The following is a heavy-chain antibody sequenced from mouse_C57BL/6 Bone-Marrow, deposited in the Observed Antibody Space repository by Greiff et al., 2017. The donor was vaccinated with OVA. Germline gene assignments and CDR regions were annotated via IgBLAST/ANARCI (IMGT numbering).Heavy chain of an antibody. Sequence: EVKLMESGGGLVKPGGSLKLSCAASGFTFSSYAMSWVRQTPEKRLEWVATISDGGSYTYYPDNVQGRFTISRDNAKNNLSLQMSHLKSDDTAMYFCARDRGSWYWYFDVWGTGTTVTVSS. CDR3: ARDRGSWYWYFDV. CDR2: ISDGGSYT. J-gene: IGHJ1*03. CDR1: GFTFSSYA. V-gene: IGHV5-4*01.